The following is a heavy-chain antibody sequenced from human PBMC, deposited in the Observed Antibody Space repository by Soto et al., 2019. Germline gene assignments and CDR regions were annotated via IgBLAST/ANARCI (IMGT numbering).Heavy chain of an antibody. CDR1: GGSISSGGYS. J-gene: IGHJ4*02. D-gene: IGHD2-21*01. CDR2: IYHSGST. Sequence: QLQLQESGSGLVKPSQTLSLTCAVSGGSISSGGYSWSWIRQPPGKGLECIGYIYHSGSTYYNPHLKSRVPLSVDRSTTQFSLKLSSVTAADTAVYYCARGPPLLWWSQGTLVTVSS. V-gene: IGHV4-30-2*01. CDR3: ARGPPLLW.